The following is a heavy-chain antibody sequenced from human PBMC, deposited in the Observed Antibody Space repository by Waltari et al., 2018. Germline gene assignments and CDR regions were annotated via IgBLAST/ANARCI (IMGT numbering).Heavy chain of an antibody. V-gene: IGHV4-61*02. Sequence: QVQLQESGPGLVKPSQTLSLTYTVSGGSISSGSYYWSWIRQPAGKGLEWIGRIYTSGSTNYNPSLKSRVTISVDTSKNQFSLKLSSVTAADTAVYYCARWDSSTGIRYFDYWGQGTLVTVSS. CDR3: ARWDSSTGIRYFDY. CDR2: IYTSGST. CDR1: GGSISSGSYY. J-gene: IGHJ4*02. D-gene: IGHD6-13*01.